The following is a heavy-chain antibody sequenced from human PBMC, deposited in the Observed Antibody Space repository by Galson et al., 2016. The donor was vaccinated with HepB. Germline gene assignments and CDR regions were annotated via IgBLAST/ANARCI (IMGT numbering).Heavy chain of an antibody. V-gene: IGHV3-21*04. D-gene: IGHD2-8*01. Sequence: SLRLSCAASGFIFSDYGMNWVRQAPGKGLEWVSSISSSSSYIYYADSVKGRFTISRDNAKNSLNLQMNSLRSDDTAVYYCAREGYCTNDLCYNPSGPDYWGQGTLVTVSS. CDR3: AREGYCTNDLCYNPSGPDY. CDR2: ISSSSSYI. CDR1: GFIFSDYG. J-gene: IGHJ4*02.